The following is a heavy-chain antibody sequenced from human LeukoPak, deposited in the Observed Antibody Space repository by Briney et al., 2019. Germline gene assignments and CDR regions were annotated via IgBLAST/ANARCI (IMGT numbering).Heavy chain of an antibody. D-gene: IGHD1-26*01. J-gene: IGHJ4*02. V-gene: IGHV4-31*03. Sequence: SETLSLTCTVSGGSISSGGYYWSWIRQHPGKGLEWIGYIYYSGSTYYNPSLKSRVTISVDTSKNQFSLKLSSVTAADTAVYYCVRMKRELALYYFDYWGQGTLVTVSS. CDR1: GGSISSGGYY. CDR3: VRMKRELALYYFDY. CDR2: IYYSGST.